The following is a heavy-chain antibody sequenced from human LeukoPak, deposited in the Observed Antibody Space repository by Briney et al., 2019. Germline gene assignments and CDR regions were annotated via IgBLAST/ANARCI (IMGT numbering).Heavy chain of an antibody. Sequence: PGGSLRLSCAASGFTFSSYSMNWVRQAPGKGLEWVSSISSSSSYIYYADSVKGRFTISRDNAKNSLYLQMNSLRAEDTAVYYCAKVSGVTVTTLYYFDYWGQGTLVTVSS. D-gene: IGHD4-17*01. CDR1: GFTFSSYS. J-gene: IGHJ4*02. V-gene: IGHV3-21*04. CDR2: ISSSSSYI. CDR3: AKVSGVTVTTLYYFDY.